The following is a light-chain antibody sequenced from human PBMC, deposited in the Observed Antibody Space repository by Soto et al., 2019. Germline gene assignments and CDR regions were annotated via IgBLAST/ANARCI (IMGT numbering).Light chain of an antibody. J-gene: IGLJ3*02. CDR3: AAWDDSLNGVV. V-gene: IGLV1-44*01. CDR1: SSNIGSKT. Sequence: QSVLTQPPSASGTPGQRVTISCSGSSSNIGSKTVNWYQQLPGTAPKLLIYSNNQRPPGVPDRFSGSKSGTSASLAISGLQSEDEADYYCAAWDDSLNGVVFGGGTKLTV. CDR2: SNN.